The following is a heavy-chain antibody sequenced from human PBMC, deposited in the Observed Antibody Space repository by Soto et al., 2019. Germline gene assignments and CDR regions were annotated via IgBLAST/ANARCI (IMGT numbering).Heavy chain of an antibody. J-gene: IGHJ6*03. CDR2: INPNSGGT. D-gene: IGHD5-12*01. CDR1: GYTFTGYY. Sequence: ASVKVSCKASGYTFTGYYMHWVRQAPGQGLEWMGWINPNSGGTSYAQKFQGWVTMTRDTSISTAYMELSRLTSDDTAVYYCARGGYGGLSDFYYYYSMDVWGKGTTVTVSS. V-gene: IGHV1-2*04. CDR3: ARGGYGGLSDFYYYYSMDV.